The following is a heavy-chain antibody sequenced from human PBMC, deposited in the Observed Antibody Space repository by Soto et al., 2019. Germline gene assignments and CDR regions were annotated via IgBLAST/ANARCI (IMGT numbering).Heavy chain of an antibody. D-gene: IGHD6-19*01. J-gene: IGHJ6*02. Sequence: ASVKVSCKASGGTFSSYTISWVRQAPGQGLEWMGIINPIGGRASYAQKFQGRVTMTRDTSTSTVYMELSSLRSEDTAVYYCARAYSSGWASDYGMDVWGQGTTVTVSS. CDR2: INPIGGRA. V-gene: IGHV1-46*03. CDR1: GGTFSSYT. CDR3: ARAYSSGWASDYGMDV.